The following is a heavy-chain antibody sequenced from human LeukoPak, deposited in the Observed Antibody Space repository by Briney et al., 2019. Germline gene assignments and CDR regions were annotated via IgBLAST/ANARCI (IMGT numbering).Heavy chain of an antibody. V-gene: IGHV4-34*01. J-gene: IGHJ6*02. CDR3: ARNRRLGGKNCSGGSCRTYYYYGMDV. D-gene: IGHD2-15*01. Sequence: KPSETLSLTCAVYGGSFSGYYWSWIRQPPGKGLEWIGEINHSGSTNYNPSLKSRVTKSVDTSKNQFSLKLSSVTAADTAVYYYARNRRLGGKNCSGGSCRTYYYYGMDVWGQGTTVTVSS. CDR2: INHSGST. CDR1: GGSFSGYY.